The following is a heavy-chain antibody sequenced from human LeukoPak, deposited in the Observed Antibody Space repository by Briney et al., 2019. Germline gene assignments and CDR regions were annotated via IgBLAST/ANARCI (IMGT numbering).Heavy chain of an antibody. V-gene: IGHV1-8*01. CDR1: GCTFTSYD. J-gene: IGHJ4*02. CDR3: ARGGELAVLDAY. D-gene: IGHD3-3*01. CDR2: MNTNSGNT. Sequence: GASGKVSFKASGCTFTSYDIYWGRQAPGQGLEWTGWMNTNSGNTGYAQKFQGRVTMTRTTSISTAYMELSSLRAEDTAVYYCARGGELAVLDAYGGQGPLVTVSS.